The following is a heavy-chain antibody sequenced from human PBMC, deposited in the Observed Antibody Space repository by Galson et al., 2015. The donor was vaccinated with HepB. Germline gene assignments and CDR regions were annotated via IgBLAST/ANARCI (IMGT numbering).Heavy chain of an antibody. CDR1: GFTFSSYS. Sequence: TLRLSCAASGFTFSSYSMNWVRQAPGKGLEWVSSISSSSSYIYYADSVKGRFTISRDNSNNTLYLQMTSLKLEDTAVYYCARGTPSRSWYVRSSGVPFPDFDLWGRGTLVTVSS. D-gene: IGHD6-13*01. CDR2: ISSSSSYI. V-gene: IGHV3-21*01. J-gene: IGHJ2*01. CDR3: ARGTPSRSWYVRSSGVPFPDFDL.